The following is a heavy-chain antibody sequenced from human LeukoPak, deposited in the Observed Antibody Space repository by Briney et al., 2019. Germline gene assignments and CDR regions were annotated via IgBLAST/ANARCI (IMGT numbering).Heavy chain of an antibody. Sequence: GGSLRLSCTGSGFTFSTYGMNWVRQAPGRGPEWVAYIHSSSTPIYYADSVRGRFTISRDNAKNSLYLQINSLRGEDTAVYYCAREGYRGYNSHWGQGTLVTVSS. CDR2: IHSSSTPI. V-gene: IGHV3-48*01. CDR1: GFTFSTYG. D-gene: IGHD5-12*01. J-gene: IGHJ4*02. CDR3: AREGYRGYNSH.